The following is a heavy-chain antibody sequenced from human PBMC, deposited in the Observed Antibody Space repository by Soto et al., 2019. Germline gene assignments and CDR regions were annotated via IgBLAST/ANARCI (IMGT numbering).Heavy chain of an antibody. CDR3: AKDLALWFGEGFDY. J-gene: IGHJ4*02. CDR1: GFTFSTYA. V-gene: IGHV3-23*01. D-gene: IGHD3-10*01. CDR2: ISGSSGST. Sequence: EVQVLESGGGLVQPGGSLRLSCAASGFTFSTYAMSWVRQAPGKGLEWVSAISGSSGSTYYADSVKGRFTISRDNSKNPLYLQMNSLRAEDTAVYYFAKDLALWFGEGFDYWAQGTLVTVSS.